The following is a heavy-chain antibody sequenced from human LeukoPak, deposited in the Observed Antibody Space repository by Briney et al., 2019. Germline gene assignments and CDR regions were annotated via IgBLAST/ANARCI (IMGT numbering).Heavy chain of an antibody. Sequence: SETLSLTCTVSGGSISSYYWSWIRQPPGKGLEWIGYIYYSGSTNYNPSLKSRVTISVGTSKNQFSLKLSSVTAADTAVYYCARFQVTGKVCGMDVWGQGTTVTVSS. CDR3: ARFQVTGKVCGMDV. J-gene: IGHJ6*02. D-gene: IGHD5-18*01. CDR2: IYYSGST. CDR1: GGSISSYY. V-gene: IGHV4-59*01.